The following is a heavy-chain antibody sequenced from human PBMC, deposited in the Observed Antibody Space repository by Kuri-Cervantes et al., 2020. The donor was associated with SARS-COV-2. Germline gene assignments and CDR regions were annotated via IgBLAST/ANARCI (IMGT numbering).Heavy chain of an antibody. CDR1: GGTFSSYA. CDR2: IIPIFGTA. D-gene: IGHD3-10*01. Sequence: SVKVSCKASGGTFSSYAISWVRQAPGQGLEWMGGIIPIFGTANYAQKFQGRVTITADESTSTVYMELSSLRSEDTAVYYCAREPYYGSARDYYGMDVWGQGTTVTVSS. J-gene: IGHJ6*02. V-gene: IGHV1-69*13. CDR3: AREPYYGSARDYYGMDV.